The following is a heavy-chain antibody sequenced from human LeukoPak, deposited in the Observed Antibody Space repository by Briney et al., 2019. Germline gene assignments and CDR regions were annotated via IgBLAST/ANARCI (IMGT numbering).Heavy chain of an antibody. CDR2: ISGSGGST. D-gene: IGHD3-9*01. Sequence: GGSLRLSCAASGFTFSSYAMSWVRQAPGKGLEWVSAISGSGGSTYYADSVKGRFTISRDNSKNTLYLQMNSLRAEDTAVYYCAKDGFYDDILTGFDHWGQGTLVTVSS. CDR3: AKDGFYDDILTGFDH. V-gene: IGHV3-23*01. CDR1: GFTFSSYA. J-gene: IGHJ4*02.